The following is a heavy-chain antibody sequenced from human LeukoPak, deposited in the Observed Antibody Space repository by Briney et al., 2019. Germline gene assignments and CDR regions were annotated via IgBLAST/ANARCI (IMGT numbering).Heavy chain of an antibody. D-gene: IGHD3-10*01. CDR2: ISNSGSTT. CDR3: AKDRAPYGSGGGEDYFDL. V-gene: IGHV3-11*01. CDR1: GFTFSDDY. J-gene: IGHJ2*01. Sequence: GGSLRLSCAASGFTFSDDYMSWIRQAPGKGLEWVAYISNSGSTTYYADSVKGRFTISRDNAKNSLYLQMNSLRVEDSALYYCAKDRAPYGSGGGEDYFDLWGRGTLVTVSS.